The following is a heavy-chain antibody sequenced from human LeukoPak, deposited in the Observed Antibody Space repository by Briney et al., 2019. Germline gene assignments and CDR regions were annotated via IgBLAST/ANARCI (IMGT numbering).Heavy chain of an antibody. Sequence: SETLSLTCTVSGGSISSSSYYWGWIRQPPGKGLEWIGSIYYSGSTYYNPSLKSRVTISVDTSKNQFSLKLSSVTAADTAVYYCARPGYSSSWYFPRDYYYYGMDVWGQGTTVTVSS. V-gene: IGHV4-39*01. CDR1: GGSISSSSYY. D-gene: IGHD6-13*01. CDR2: IYYSGST. CDR3: ARPGYSSSWYFPRDYYYYGMDV. J-gene: IGHJ6*02.